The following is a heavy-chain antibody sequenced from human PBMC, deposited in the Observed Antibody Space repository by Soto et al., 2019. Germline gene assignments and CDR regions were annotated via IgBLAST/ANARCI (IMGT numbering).Heavy chain of an antibody. D-gene: IGHD2-2*01. Sequence: QVQLQESGPGLVKPSQTLSLTCTVSGGSISSGGYYWSWLRQHPGKGLEWIGYIYYSGSTYYNPSLKGRVTISLDTSKIQFSLKLSSVTSADTAVYYCARERELVPAAIGWFDPWGQGTLVTVSS. CDR2: IYYSGST. CDR1: GGSISSGGYY. CDR3: ARERELVPAAIGWFDP. J-gene: IGHJ5*02. V-gene: IGHV4-31*03.